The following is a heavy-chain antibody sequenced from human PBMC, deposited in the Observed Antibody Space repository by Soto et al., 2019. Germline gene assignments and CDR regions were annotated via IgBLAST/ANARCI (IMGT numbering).Heavy chain of an antibody. J-gene: IGHJ4*02. CDR1: GFTFTDSG. D-gene: IGHD4-17*01. CDR3: ERNRDGDSGWPDNFDY. V-gene: IGHV3-30*03. Sequence: QVQLLESGGGVVQPGRSLRLSCVASGFTFTDSGMHWVRQTPGKGLEWVAFVSHDGSATSYADSVKGRFTISRDISNNTLHLQMNSLRPECTAVYYCERNRDGDSGWPDNFDYWGQGTLVSVSS. CDR2: VSHDGSAT.